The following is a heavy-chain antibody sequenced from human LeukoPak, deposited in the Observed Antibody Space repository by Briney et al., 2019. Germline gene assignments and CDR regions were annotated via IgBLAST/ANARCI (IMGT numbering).Heavy chain of an antibody. CDR3: AKADSSGHDFDY. J-gene: IGHJ4*02. V-gene: IGHV3-30*02. D-gene: IGHD3-22*01. Sequence: GGSLRLSCAASGFTFSSYGMHWVRQAPGKGLEWVAFIPNDGSNKYYADSVKGRFTISRDKSKNTLYLQMNSLRADDTAVYYCAKADSSGHDFDYWGQGTLVTVSS. CDR1: GFTFSSYG. CDR2: IPNDGSNK.